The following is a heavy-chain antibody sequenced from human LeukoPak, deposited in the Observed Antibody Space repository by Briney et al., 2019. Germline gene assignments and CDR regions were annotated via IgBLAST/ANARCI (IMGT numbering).Heavy chain of an antibody. CDR3: ARAGELRYMDV. J-gene: IGHJ6*03. CDR2: IKGIGPTT. V-gene: IGHV3-11*04. Sequence: GRSLRLSCAASGFTFSDYYVSWIRQAPGKGLEWVSTIKGIGPTTYYADSLKGRFTISRDNAKNSLFLQMSSLRADDTAIYYCARAGELRYMDVWGKGTAVTVSS. CDR1: GFTFSDYY. D-gene: IGHD3-16*01.